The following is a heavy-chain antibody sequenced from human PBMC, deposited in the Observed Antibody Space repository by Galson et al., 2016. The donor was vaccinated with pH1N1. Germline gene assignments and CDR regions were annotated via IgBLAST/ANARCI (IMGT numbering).Heavy chain of an antibody. J-gene: IGHJ5*02. Sequence: SVKVSCKASASTFEKHAFHWLRQAPGQRLEFVGWINADNGNTKYSQEFQGRVTITRDTSASTVYMELSSLRSEDTAVYYCARSAYIAQIVGGILDLWGRGTLVIVSS. CDR2: INADNGNT. CDR3: ARSAYIAQIVGGILDL. CDR1: ASTFEKHA. V-gene: IGHV1-3*01. D-gene: IGHD3-16*01.